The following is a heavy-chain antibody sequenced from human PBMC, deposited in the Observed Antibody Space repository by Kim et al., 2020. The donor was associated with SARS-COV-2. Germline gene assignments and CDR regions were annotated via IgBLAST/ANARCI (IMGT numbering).Heavy chain of an antibody. V-gene: IGHV4-39*01. D-gene: IGHD1-26*01. CDR2: IYYSGST. J-gene: IGHJ4*02. CDR1: GGSISSSSYY. Sequence: SETLSLTCTVSGGSISSSSYYWGWIRQPPGKGLEWIGSIYYSGSTYYNPSLKSRVTISVDTSKNQFSLKLSSVTAADTAVYYCARFGRIVGPRGGWGQGTLVTVSS. CDR3: ARFGRIVGPRGG.